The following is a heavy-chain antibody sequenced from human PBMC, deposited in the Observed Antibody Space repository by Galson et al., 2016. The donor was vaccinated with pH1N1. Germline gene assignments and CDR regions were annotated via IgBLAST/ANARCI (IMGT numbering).Heavy chain of an antibody. CDR1: GFTFTPYW. CDR3: ARAAFGQQSL. D-gene: IGHD3-16*01. J-gene: IGHJ6*02. Sequence: SLRLSCAPSGFTFTPYWMNWVRQAPGKGLEWVANINQDGTKKYYVDSVKGRFTISRDNAKNSLYLQMNRLRDEDTAVYYCARAAFGQQSLWGQGTTVTVSS. V-gene: IGHV3-7*01. CDR2: INQDGTKK.